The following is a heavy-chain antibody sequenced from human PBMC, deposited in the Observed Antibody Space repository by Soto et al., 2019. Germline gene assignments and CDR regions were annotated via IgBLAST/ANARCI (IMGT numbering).Heavy chain of an antibody. D-gene: IGHD1-26*01. J-gene: IGHJ4*02. CDR1: GFIFSNAW. CDR3: TTNSGTYPNGL. CDR2: IKGKTDDGTT. Sequence: PGGSLRLSCAASGFIFSNAWMNWVRQAPGKGLEWVGRIKGKTDDGTTDYATPVKGRFTISRDDSKNTLYLQMNSLKTEDTAMYYCTTNSGTYPNGLWGQGTLVTVSS. V-gene: IGHV3-15*07.